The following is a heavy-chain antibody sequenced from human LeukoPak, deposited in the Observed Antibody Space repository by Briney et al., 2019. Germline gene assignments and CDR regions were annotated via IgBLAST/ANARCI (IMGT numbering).Heavy chain of an antibody. D-gene: IGHD3-10*01. Sequence: GGSLRLSCAASGFTFSTFWMHWVRQAPGKGLVWVSRINGDGTTTNYADSVKGRFTISRDNAKNTLYLQMNSLRAEDTAVYYCGQSSPVLLWSWGQGTLVTVSS. CDR2: INGDGTTT. V-gene: IGHV3-74*01. CDR1: GFTFSTFW. CDR3: GQSSPVLLWS. J-gene: IGHJ5*02.